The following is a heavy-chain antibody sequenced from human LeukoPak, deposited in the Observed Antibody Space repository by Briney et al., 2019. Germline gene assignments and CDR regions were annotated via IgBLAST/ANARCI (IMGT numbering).Heavy chain of an antibody. CDR3: ARGAAAGISYFDY. J-gene: IGHJ4*02. CDR2: INSDGSST. D-gene: IGHD6-13*01. CDR1: GFTFSSYW. V-gene: IGHV3-74*01. Sequence: GGSLRLSCEASGFTFSSYWMHWVRQAPGKGLVWVSRINSDGSSTTYADSVKGRFTVSRDNAKTTLYLQVNSLRAEDTAVYYCARGAAAGISYFDYWGQGTLVTVSS.